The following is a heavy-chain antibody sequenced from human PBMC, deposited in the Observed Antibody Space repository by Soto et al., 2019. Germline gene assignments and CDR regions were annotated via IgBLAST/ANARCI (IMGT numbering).Heavy chain of an antibody. CDR2: IIPIFGTA. CDR1: GGTFSSYA. D-gene: IGHD6-6*01. CDR3: ARDRYSSSSYYYYGMDV. J-gene: IGHJ6*02. Sequence: SVKVSCKASGGTFSSYAISWVRQAPGQELEWMGGIIPIFGTANYAQKFQGRVTITADESTSTAYMELSSLRSEDTAVYYCARDRYSSSSYYYYGMDVWGQGTTVTVSS. V-gene: IGHV1-69*13.